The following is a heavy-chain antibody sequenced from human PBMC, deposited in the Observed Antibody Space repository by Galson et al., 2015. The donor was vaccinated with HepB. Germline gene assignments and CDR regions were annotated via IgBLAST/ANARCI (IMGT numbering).Heavy chain of an antibody. J-gene: IGHJ5*02. V-gene: IGHV7-4-1*02. Sequence: SVKVSCKASGYTFTSYAMNWVRQAPGQGLEWMGWINTNTGNPTYAQGFTGRFVFSLDTSVSTAYLQISSLKAEDTAVYYCARVTQNESYYYGSGSYMGWFDPWGQGTLVTVSS. D-gene: IGHD3-10*01. CDR2: INTNTGNP. CDR1: GYTFTSYA. CDR3: ARVTQNESYYYGSGSYMGWFDP.